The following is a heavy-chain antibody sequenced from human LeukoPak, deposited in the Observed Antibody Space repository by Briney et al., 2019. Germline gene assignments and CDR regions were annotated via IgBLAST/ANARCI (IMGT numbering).Heavy chain of an antibody. V-gene: IGHV4-30-4*01. J-gene: IGHJ4*02. CDR1: GGSISSGDYY. CDR2: IYYSGST. D-gene: IGHD2-2*01. Sequence: SETLSLTCTVSGGSISSGDYYWSWIRQPPGKGLEWIGYIYYSGSTYYNPSLKSRFTISVDTSKNQFSLKLSSVTAADTAVYYCARTPLFDIVVVPAAIFDYWGQGTLVTVSS. CDR3: ARTPLFDIVVVPAAIFDY.